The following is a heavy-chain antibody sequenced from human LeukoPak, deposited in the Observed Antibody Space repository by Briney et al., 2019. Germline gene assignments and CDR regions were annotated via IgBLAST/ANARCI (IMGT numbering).Heavy chain of an antibody. J-gene: IGHJ4*02. CDR2: ISSSSSTI. D-gene: IGHD3-3*01. Sequence: GGSLRLSCAASGFTFSSYSMNWVRQAPGKGLEWVSYISSSSSTIYYADSVKGRFTISRDNAKNSLYPQMNSLRDEDTAVYYCARARSGYFFDDWGQGTLVTVSS. CDR3: ARARSGYFFDD. CDR1: GFTFSSYS. V-gene: IGHV3-48*02.